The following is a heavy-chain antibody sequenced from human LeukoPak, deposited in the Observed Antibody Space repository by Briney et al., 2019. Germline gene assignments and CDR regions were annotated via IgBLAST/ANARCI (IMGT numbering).Heavy chain of an antibody. D-gene: IGHD6-13*01. CDR1: GGSFSGYY. CDR3: ARDSSSWYYYGMDV. J-gene: IGHJ6*02. CDR2: INHSGST. Sequence: PSETLSLTCAVYGGSFSGYYWSWIRQPPGKGLEWIREINHSGSTNYNPSLKSRVTISVDTSKNQFSLKLSSVTAADTAVYYCARDSSSWYYYGMDVWGQGTTVTVSS. V-gene: IGHV4-34*01.